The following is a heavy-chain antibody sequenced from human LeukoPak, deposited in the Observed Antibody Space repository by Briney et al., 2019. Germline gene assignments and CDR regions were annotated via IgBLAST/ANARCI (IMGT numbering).Heavy chain of an antibody. J-gene: IGHJ4*02. CDR2: THYSGTG. CDR1: GGPIIASY. CDR3: ARVRFYDTTGYSTSYYLDY. V-gene: IGHV4-59*01. D-gene: IGHD3-22*01. Sequence: PSETLSLTCAVSGGPIIASYWSWIRQPPGKGLEWIGYTHYSGTGNYNPSLKSRVTISIDTSKNRFSLRLTPVTAADTAVYYCARVRFYDTTGYSTSYYLDYWGQGALVTVSS.